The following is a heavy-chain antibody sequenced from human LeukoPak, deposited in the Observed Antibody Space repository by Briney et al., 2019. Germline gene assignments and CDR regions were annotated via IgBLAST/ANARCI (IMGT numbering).Heavy chain of an antibody. CDR3: AKDFPCSGGSCYSSGFDY. CDR2: ISYDGSNK. J-gene: IGHJ4*02. CDR1: GFPFSSYG. D-gene: IGHD2-15*01. Sequence: GGSLRLSCAASGFPFSSYGMHWVRQAPGKGLEWVAVISYDGSNKYYADSVKGRFTISRDTSKNTLYLQMNSLRAEDTAVYYCAKDFPCSGGSCYSSGFDYWGQGTLVTVSS. V-gene: IGHV3-30*18.